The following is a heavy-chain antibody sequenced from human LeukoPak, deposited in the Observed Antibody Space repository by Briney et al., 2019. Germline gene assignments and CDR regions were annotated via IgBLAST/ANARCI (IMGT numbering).Heavy chain of an antibody. Sequence: PGGSLRLSCAASGLTFSSYWMHWVRQAPGKGLVWVSRINSDGSSTSYADSVKGRFTISRDNAKNTLYLQMNSLRAEDTAVYYCARGVPLTVTRARDYWGQGTLVTVSS. CDR2: INSDGSST. D-gene: IGHD4-17*01. J-gene: IGHJ4*02. V-gene: IGHV3-74*01. CDR3: ARGVPLTVTRARDY. CDR1: GLTFSSYW.